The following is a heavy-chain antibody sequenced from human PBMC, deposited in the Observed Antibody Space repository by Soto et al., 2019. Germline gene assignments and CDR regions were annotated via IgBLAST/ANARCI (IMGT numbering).Heavy chain of an antibody. CDR2: IWYDGSNK. D-gene: IGHD3-3*01. Sequence: QVQLVESGGGVVQPGRSLRLSCAASGFTFSSYGMHWVRQAPGKGLEWVAVIWYDGSNKYYADSMKGRFTISRDNSKNTLYLQMNSLRAEDTAVYYCARDLNDFWSGYLSLDYWGQGTLVTVSS. J-gene: IGHJ4*02. CDR1: GFTFSSYG. V-gene: IGHV3-33*01. CDR3: ARDLNDFWSGYLSLDY.